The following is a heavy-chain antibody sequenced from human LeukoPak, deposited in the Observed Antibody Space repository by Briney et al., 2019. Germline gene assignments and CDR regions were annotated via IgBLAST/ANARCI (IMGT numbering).Heavy chain of an antibody. CDR2: IIPIFGTA. J-gene: IGHJ6*04. Sequence: AASVKVSCKASGGTFSGYAISWVRQAPGQGLEWMGGIIPIFGTANYAQKFQGRVTITADESTSTAYMELSSLRSEDTAVYYCARGPLGYCSGGSCYQGYYYGMDVWGKGTTVTVSS. CDR1: GGTFSGYA. D-gene: IGHD2-15*01. V-gene: IGHV1-69*01. CDR3: ARGPLGYCSGGSCYQGYYYGMDV.